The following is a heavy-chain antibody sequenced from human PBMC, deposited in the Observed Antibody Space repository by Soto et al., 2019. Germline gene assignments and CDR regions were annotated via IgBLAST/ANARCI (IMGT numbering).Heavy chain of an antibody. D-gene: IGHD6-13*01. V-gene: IGHV4-59*01. CDR1: GGSISSYY. CDR3: ARVPSSSWPHHYYFDY. Sequence: SETLSLTCTVSGGSISSYYWSWIRQPPGKGLEWIGYIYYSGSTNYNPSLQSRVTISVDTSKNQFSLKLSSVTAADTAVYYCARVPSSSWPHHYYFDYWGQGTLVTVSS. CDR2: IYYSGST. J-gene: IGHJ4*02.